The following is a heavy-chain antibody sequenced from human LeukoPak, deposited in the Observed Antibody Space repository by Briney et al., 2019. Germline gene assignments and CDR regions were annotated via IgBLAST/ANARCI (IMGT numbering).Heavy chain of an antibody. CDR2: IYDSGST. Sequence: SETLSLTCTVSGASLNSNYWTWVRQPPGKGLEWIGYIYDSGSTNYNPSLKSRVTLSLDTPKNQFSLRLTSVTSADTAVYFCARSLITANWFDPWGQGTLVTVSS. CDR1: GASLNSNY. D-gene: IGHD3-16*01. V-gene: IGHV4-59*01. J-gene: IGHJ5*02. CDR3: ARSLITANWFDP.